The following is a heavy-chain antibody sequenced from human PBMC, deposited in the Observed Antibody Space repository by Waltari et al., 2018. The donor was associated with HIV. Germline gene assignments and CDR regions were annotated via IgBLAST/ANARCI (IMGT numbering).Heavy chain of an antibody. V-gene: IGHV1-69*02. J-gene: IGHJ3*02. CDR3: ARAIYGSGLPRGDAFDI. D-gene: IGHD2-15*01. CDR2: IIPILGIA. CDR1: GDTFSTYT. Sequence: QVQLVQSGAEVKKPGSPVKVSCKASGDTFSTYTTSWVRQSPGQGLEWMGRIIPILGIANYAQKFQGRVTITADKSTSTAYMELSSLRSEDTAVYYCARAIYGSGLPRGDAFDIWGQGTMVTVSS.